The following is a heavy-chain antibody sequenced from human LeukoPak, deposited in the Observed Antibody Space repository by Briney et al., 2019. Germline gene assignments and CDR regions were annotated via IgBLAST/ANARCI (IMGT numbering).Heavy chain of an antibody. CDR3: ARDWTYYFDY. V-gene: IGHV3-48*02. CDR1: GFTFSSYS. Sequence: TGGSLRLSCAASGFTFSSYSMNWIRQAPGKGPEWVSYISSSSTTIYYADSVKGRFTISRDNAKNSLYLQMNSLRDEDTAVYYCARDWTYYFDYWGQGTLVTVSS. J-gene: IGHJ4*02. D-gene: IGHD3/OR15-3a*01. CDR2: ISSSSTTI.